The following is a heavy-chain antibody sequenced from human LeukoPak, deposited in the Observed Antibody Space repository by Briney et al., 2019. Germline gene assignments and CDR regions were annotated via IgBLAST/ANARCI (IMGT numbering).Heavy chain of an antibody. CDR3: ARLGANQKLDY. V-gene: IGHV3-21*01. Sequence: GGSLRLSCAASGFTFSSYSMNWVRQAPGKGLEWVSSISSSSSYIYYADSVKGRFTISRDNAKNSLYLQMNTLRAEDTAVYYCARLGANQKLDYWGQGTLVTVSS. D-gene: IGHD1-26*01. CDR2: ISSSSSYI. J-gene: IGHJ4*02. CDR1: GFTFSSYS.